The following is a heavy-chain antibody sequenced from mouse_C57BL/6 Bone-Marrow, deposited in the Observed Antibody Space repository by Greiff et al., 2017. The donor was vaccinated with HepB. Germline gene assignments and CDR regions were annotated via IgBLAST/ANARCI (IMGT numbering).Heavy chain of an antibody. CDR3: ARGGGTGTPFAY. V-gene: IGHV5-17*01. CDR1: GFTFSDYG. CDR2: ISSGSSTI. J-gene: IGHJ3*01. D-gene: IGHD4-1*01. Sequence: EVQVVESGGGLVKPGGSPKLSCAASGFTFSDYGMHWVRQAPEKGLEWVAYISSGSSTIYYADTVKGRFTISRDNAKNTLFLQMTSLRSEDTAMYYCARGGGTGTPFAYWGQGTLVTVSA.